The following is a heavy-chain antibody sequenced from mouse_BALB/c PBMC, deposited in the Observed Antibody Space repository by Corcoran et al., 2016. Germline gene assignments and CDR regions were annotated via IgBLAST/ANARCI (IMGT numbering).Heavy chain of an antibody. CDR3: ARRARGYGSRRRYFDV. V-gene: IGHV8-12*01. J-gene: IGHJ1*01. Sequence: QVTLKESGPGILQPSQTLSLTCSFSGFSLSTSGMGVSWIRQPSGKGLEWLAHIYWDDDKRYNPSLKSRLTISKDTSRNQVFLKITSVDTADTATYYCARRARGYGSRRRYFDVGGSGTTVTVSS. CDR2: IYWDDDK. D-gene: IGHD1-1*01. CDR1: GFSLSTSGMG.